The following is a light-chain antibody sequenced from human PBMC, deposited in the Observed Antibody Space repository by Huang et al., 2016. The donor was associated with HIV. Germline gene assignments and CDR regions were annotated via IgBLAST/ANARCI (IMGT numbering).Light chain of an antibody. J-gene: IGKJ4*01. Sequence: AIQLTQSPSSLFASVGDRVTITCRASQGISNSLVWYQQKPGRSPKLLIYVASTLQIGVTSSFSGSGSGTDFTLTISSLQPEDSATYYCQQFSSYSPLTFGGGTKVEIK. V-gene: IGKV1-13*02. CDR3: QQFSSYSPLT. CDR2: VAS. CDR1: QGISNS.